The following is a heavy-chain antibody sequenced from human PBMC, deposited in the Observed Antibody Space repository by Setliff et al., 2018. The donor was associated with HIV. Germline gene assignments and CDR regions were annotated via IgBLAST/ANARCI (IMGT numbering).Heavy chain of an antibody. J-gene: IGHJ3*02. CDR2: IYYSGST. CDR3: ASGQWLEHAFDI. D-gene: IGHD6-19*01. Sequence: SETLSLTCTVSGGSISSGGYYWSWIRQHPGKGLEWIGFIYYSGSTYYNPSLKSRVTVSVDTSKDQFSLRLSSVTVADTAVYYCASGQWLEHAFDIWGQGTVVT. V-gene: IGHV4-31*03. CDR1: GGSISSGGYY.